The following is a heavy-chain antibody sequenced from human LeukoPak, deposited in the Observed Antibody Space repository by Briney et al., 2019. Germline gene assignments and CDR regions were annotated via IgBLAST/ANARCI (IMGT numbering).Heavy chain of an antibody. D-gene: IGHD2-2*02. CDR2: IYHSGST. Sequence: HPSETLSLTCAVSGYSISSGYYWGWIRQPPGKGLEWIGNIYHSGSTYKNPSLKSRVTISLDTSKNQFSLSLSSVTAADTAMYYCARLSGAPIRHPIYHSDYWGQGNLVTVSS. J-gene: IGHJ4*02. V-gene: IGHV4-38-2*01. CDR3: ARLSGAPIRHPIYHSDY. CDR1: GYSISSGYY.